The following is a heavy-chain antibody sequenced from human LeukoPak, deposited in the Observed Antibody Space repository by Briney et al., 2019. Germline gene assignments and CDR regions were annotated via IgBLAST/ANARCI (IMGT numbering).Heavy chain of an antibody. D-gene: IGHD2-15*01. CDR3: ARDIVVVVAHRPYYYYYGMDV. J-gene: IGHJ6*02. V-gene: IGHV4-59*10. CDR2: IYTSGST. Sequence: SETLSLTCAVYGGSFSGYYWSWIRQPPGKGLEWIGRIYTSGSTNYNPSLKSRVTMSVDTSKNQFSLKLSSVTAADTAVYYCARDIVVVVAHRPYYYYYGMDVWGQGTTVTVSS. CDR1: GGSFSGYY.